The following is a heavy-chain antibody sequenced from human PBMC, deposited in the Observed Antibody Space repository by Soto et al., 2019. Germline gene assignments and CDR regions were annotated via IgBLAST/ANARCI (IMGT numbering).Heavy chain of an antibody. CDR3: AKDQSSIFRSGSGMDV. CDR1: GFTFSTYA. D-gene: IGHD3-3*01. V-gene: IGHV3-23*01. CDR2: XSXSXXXT. J-gene: IGHJ6*02. Sequence: GGSLRLSCAASGFTFSTYAITWVRQAPGKGXEXVXXXSXSXXXTXXXXSVKGRFTISRDNSRNTLHLQMSSLRGEDTAVYYCAKDQSSIFRSGSGMDVWGQGTTVT.